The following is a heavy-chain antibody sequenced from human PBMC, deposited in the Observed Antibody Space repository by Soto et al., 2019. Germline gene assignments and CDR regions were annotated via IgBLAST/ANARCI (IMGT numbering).Heavy chain of an antibody. Sequence: GGSLRLCCAASGVPFSSYGMHWVRQAPGKGLEWVAVIWYDGSNKYYADSVKGRFTISRDNSKNTLYLQMNSLRAEDTAVYNCAKEPVGPDWYFDLWGRGTLVTVSS. V-gene: IGHV3-33*06. CDR1: GVPFSSYG. J-gene: IGHJ2*01. CDR3: AKEPVGPDWYFDL. CDR2: IWYDGSNK.